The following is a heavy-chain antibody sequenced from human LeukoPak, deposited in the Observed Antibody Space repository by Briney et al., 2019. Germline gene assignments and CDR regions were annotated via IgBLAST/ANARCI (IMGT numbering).Heavy chain of an antibody. J-gene: IGHJ1*01. CDR2: VSYDGGKK. D-gene: IGHD2-21*02. Sequence: PGGSLRLSCAASGFTFSSSGMHWVRQAPGKGLEWVAFVSYDGGKKYYADSVKGRFTISRDNSKNTLYLQMNSLRAEDTAVYYCAKPACCGGDCYSSPFQHWGQGTLVTVSS. V-gene: IGHV3-30*18. CDR1: GFTFSSSG. CDR3: AKPACCGGDCYSSPFQH.